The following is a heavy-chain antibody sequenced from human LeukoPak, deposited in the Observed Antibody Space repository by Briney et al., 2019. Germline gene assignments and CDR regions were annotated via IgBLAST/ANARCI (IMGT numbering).Heavy chain of an antibody. CDR3: ARSSYYYAADAFDI. CDR2: IYYSGST. CDR1: GYSISSGYY. V-gene: IGHV4-61*01. Sequence: SETLSLTCTVSGYSISSGYYWSWIRQPPGKGLEWIGYIYYSGSTNYNPSLKSRVTISIDTSKNQFSLKLNSVTAADTAVYYCARSSYYYAADAFDIWGQGTMVTVSS. J-gene: IGHJ3*02. D-gene: IGHD3-10*01.